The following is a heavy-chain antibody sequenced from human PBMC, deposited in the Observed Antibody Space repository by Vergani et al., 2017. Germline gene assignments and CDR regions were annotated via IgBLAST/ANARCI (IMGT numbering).Heavy chain of an antibody. Sequence: EVDLVESGGGLAQPGGSLRLSCEASGITFWKFGMHWVRQGPGKGLEWVSGISWNSGAVDYADSVRGRFTISRDNAKNTLYLQMNSLRAEDTAVYYCARGGWFGELSGWGQGTLVTVSS. CDR3: ARGGWFGELSG. CDR2: ISWNSGAV. D-gene: IGHD3-10*01. V-gene: IGHV3-9*01. CDR1: GITFWKFG. J-gene: IGHJ4*02.